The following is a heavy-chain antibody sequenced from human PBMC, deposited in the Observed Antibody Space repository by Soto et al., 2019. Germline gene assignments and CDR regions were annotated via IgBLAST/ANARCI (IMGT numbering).Heavy chain of an antibody. J-gene: IGHJ5*02. CDR1: GGSISSSRYY. D-gene: IGHD6-13*01. Sequence: PSETLSLTCTVSGGSISSSRYYWGWIRQTPGKGLEWIGSLFHSGSTNYNPSLKSRVTISVDTSKNQFSLKLSSVTAADTAVYYCARGLWEQQLGSLFDPWGQGNLVTVS. CDR2: LFHSGST. V-gene: IGHV4-39*01. CDR3: ARGLWEQQLGSLFDP.